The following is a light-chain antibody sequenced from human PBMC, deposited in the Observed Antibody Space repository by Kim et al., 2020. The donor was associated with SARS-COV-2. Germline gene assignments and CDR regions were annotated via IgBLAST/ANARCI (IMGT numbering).Light chain of an antibody. Sequence: APGKTARITCGGKNIGSKSVHWYVQKPGQAPVLVIYYDSDRPSGIPERFSGSNSGNTATLTISRVEAGDEADYYCQVWDSSSDHPVFGGGTQLTVL. CDR3: QVWDSSSDHPV. CDR1: NIGSKS. J-gene: IGLJ3*02. CDR2: YDS. V-gene: IGLV3-21*04.